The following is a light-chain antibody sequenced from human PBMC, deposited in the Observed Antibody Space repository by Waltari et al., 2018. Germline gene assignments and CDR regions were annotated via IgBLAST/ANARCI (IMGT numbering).Light chain of an antibody. CDR1: QTVLYSSDNNNY. CDR2: WAP. J-gene: IGKJ1*01. V-gene: IGKV4-1*01. Sequence: DIVMTQSPDSLAVSLGERATINCKSSQTVLYSSDNNNYLAWYQQKLGQPPKLLISWAPTRSSGVPDRFSGSGSGTDFTLTISSLQAEDVAVYYCQQYYDTPRTFGQGTRVEIK. CDR3: QQYYDTPRT.